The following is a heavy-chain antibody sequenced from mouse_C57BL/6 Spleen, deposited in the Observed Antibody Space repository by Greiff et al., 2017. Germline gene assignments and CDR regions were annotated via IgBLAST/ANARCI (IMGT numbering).Heavy chain of an antibody. Sequence: QVQLQQPGAELVRPGTSVKLSCKASGYTFTSYWMHWVKQRPGQGLEWIGVIDPSDSYTNYNQKFKGKATLTVDTSSSTAYMQLSSLPSEDSAVYYCARFGSSDWGQGTTLTVSS. V-gene: IGHV1-59*01. CDR3: ARFGSSD. D-gene: IGHD1-1*01. J-gene: IGHJ2*01. CDR1: GYTFTSYW. CDR2: IDPSDSYT.